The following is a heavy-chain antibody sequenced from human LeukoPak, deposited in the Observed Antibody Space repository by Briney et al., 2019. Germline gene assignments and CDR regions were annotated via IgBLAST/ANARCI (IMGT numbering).Heavy chain of an antibody. V-gene: IGHV3-23*01. CDR2: ISGSGGST. CDR1: GFTFSSYA. Sequence: PGGSLRLSCAASGFTFSSYAMSWVRQAPGKGLEWVSAISGSGGSTYYADSVKGRFTISRDNSKNTLYLQMNSLRAEDTAVYYCAKAPLTYYDILTGYSYYFDYWGQGTLVTVSS. J-gene: IGHJ4*02. CDR3: AKAPLTYYDILTGYSYYFDY. D-gene: IGHD3-9*01.